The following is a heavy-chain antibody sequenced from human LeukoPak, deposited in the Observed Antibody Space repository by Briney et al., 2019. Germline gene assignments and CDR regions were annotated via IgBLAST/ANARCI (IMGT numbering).Heavy chain of an antibody. V-gene: IGHV1-2*02. D-gene: IGHD3-22*01. CDR2: INPNSGGT. J-gene: IGHJ5*02. CDR3: ARDLYYYESSTSCFDP. Sequence: ASVKVSCKASGYTFTDYYMHWVRQAPGQGLEWMGWINPNSGGTNYAQKFQGRATMTRDTSISTAYMELSRLRSDDTAVYYCARDLYYYESSTSCFDPWGQGTLVTVSS. CDR1: GYTFTDYY.